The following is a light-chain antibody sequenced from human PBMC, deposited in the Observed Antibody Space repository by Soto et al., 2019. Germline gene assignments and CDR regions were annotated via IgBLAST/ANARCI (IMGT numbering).Light chain of an antibody. J-gene: IGKJ2*01. V-gene: IGKV1-5*01. CDR3: QQYHGFPYT. CDR1: QSIRYW. Sequence: DIQMTQSPSTLSASVGDRVSVTCRASQSIRYWLAWHPQKPGKAPQVLIYDASTLQKGDPSRFSGSGFGTEFTLDISSLQPDDLATSYCQQYHGFPYTFGQGTKVEIK. CDR2: DAS.